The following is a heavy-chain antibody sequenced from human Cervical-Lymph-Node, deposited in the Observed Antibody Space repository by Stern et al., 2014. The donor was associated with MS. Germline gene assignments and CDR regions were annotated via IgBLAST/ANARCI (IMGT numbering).Heavy chain of an antibody. CDR1: GFSLSTNGVG. CDR3: AHSMAARPFGVY. Sequence: QVTLRESGPTLVKPTQTLTLTCTFSGFSLSTNGVGVGWIRQPPGKALEXLALVYWDDDTRYSPSLQNRLTITKDTSKNQVVLTMTNMGPVDTATYYCAHSMAARPFGVYWGQGILVTVSS. V-gene: IGHV2-5*02. D-gene: IGHD6-6*01. CDR2: VYWDDDT. J-gene: IGHJ4*02.